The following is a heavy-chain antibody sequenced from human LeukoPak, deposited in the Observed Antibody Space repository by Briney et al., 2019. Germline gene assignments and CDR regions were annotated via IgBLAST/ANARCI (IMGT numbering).Heavy chain of an antibody. CDR3: ARGKRHIAAAGTKGLNFDY. V-gene: IGHV4-34*01. D-gene: IGHD6-13*01. CDR1: GGSFSGYY. CDR2: INHSGST. Sequence: SETLSLTCAVYGGSFSGYYWSWIRQPPGKGLEWIGEINHSGSTNYNPSLKSRVTISVDTSKNQFSLKLSSVTAADTAVYYCARGKRHIAAAGTKGLNFDYWGQGTLVTVSS. J-gene: IGHJ4*02.